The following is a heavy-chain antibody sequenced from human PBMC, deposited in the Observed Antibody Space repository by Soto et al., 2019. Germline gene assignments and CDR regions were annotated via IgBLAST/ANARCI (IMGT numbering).Heavy chain of an antibody. D-gene: IGHD6-19*01. V-gene: IGHV1-3*01. CDR1: GYTFTSYA. J-gene: IGHJ4*02. CDR3: ARDLDSSGWYPYFDY. CDR2: INAGNGNT. Sequence: ASVKVSCKASGYTFTSYAMHWVRQAPGQRLEWMGWINAGNGNTKYSQKFQGRVTITRDTSASTAYMELSSLRSEDTAVYYCARDLDSSGWYPYFDYWGQGTLVTVSS.